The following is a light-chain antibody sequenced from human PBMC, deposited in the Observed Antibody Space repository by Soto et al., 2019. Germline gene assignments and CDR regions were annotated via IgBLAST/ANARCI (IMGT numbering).Light chain of an antibody. Sequence: QSALTQPPSVSGAPGQRVTISCSGSSSNIGAPFDVHWYQQVPGSAPKIVIYGNDNRPSGVPGRFSGSKSGTSASLAITGLQAEEEADYFCQSYDNSLSAWVFGGGTKVTVL. CDR3: QSYDNSLSAWV. CDR1: SSNIGAPFD. V-gene: IGLV1-40*01. CDR2: GND. J-gene: IGLJ3*02.